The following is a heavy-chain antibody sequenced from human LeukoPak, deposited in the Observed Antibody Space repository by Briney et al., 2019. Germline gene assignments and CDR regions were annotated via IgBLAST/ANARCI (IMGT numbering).Heavy chain of an antibody. CDR3: ATLPRGYYYDSSEGY. Sequence: SVKVSCKASGGTFSSYAISWVRQAPGQGLEWMGRIIPGFGTTIYAQKFQGRVTITTDESTSTAYMEVSSLRSEDTAVYYCATLPRGYYYDSSEGYWGQGTLVTVSS. V-gene: IGHV1-69*05. D-gene: IGHD3-22*01. J-gene: IGHJ4*02. CDR2: IIPGFGTT. CDR1: GGTFSSYA.